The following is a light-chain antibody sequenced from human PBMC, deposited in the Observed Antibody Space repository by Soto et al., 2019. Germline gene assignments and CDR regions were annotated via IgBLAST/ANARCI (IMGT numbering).Light chain of an antibody. CDR3: QQDFEWPAMT. CDR2: GAS. V-gene: IGKV3-15*01. Sequence: VMTQSPATLSVSPGERATLSCWASETVATNLAWYQQKPGQAPRLLISGASTRAAAISDRFRGSGSGTEFTVAISILSSEDSVICYCQQDFEWPAMTIGHGTK. CDR1: ETVATN. J-gene: IGKJ1*01.